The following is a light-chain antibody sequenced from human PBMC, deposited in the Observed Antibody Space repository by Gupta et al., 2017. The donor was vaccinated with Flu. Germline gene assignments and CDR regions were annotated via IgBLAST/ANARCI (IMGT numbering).Light chain of an antibody. J-gene: IGKJ5*01. Sequence: ESATLSCSASQVVSSNFACYQQKPGQAPRLLIYGASSRATGIPARFIGSGSGTEFTLTIISLQSDDFAVYYCQQYNNWPPVTFGQGTRLEIK. V-gene: IGKV3-15*01. CDR3: QQYNNWPPVT. CDR1: QVVSSN. CDR2: GAS.